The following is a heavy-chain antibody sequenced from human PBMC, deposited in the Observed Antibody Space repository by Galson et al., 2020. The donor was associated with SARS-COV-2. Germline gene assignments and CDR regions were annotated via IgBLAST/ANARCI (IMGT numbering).Heavy chain of an antibody. J-gene: IGHJ3*02. Sequence: GGSLRLSCAASGFTFSSYSMNWVRQAPGKGLESVSYISSSSSTIYYADSVKGRFTISRDNAKNSLYLQMNSLRDEDTAVYYCAREWRTVSWDAFDIWGQGTMVTVSS. V-gene: IGHV3-48*02. CDR2: ISSSSSTI. D-gene: IGHD1-1*01. CDR3: AREWRTVSWDAFDI. CDR1: GFTFSSYS.